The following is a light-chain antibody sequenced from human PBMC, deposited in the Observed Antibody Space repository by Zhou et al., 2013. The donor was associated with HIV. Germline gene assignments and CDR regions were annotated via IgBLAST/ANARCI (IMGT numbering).Light chain of an antibody. J-gene: IGKJ4*01. CDR2: KAS. CDR1: QSIGNW. Sequence: DIQMTQSPSSLSASVGASVTITCRASQSIGNWLAWYQQKPGKAPKLLIYKASNLESGVPSRFSGSGSATEFTLTISSLQPEDFATYYCQQYNGYPLTFGGGTKVEIK. V-gene: IGKV1-5*03. CDR3: QQYNGYPLT.